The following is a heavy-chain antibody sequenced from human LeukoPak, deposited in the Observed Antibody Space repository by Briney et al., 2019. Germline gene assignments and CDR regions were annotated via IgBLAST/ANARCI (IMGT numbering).Heavy chain of an antibody. J-gene: IGHJ4*02. Sequence: GGSLRLSCAASGFTFSSYSMNWVRQAPGKGLEWVSSISSSSSYIYYADSVKGRFTISRDSSKNTLYLQMNSLRAEDTAVYYCAKSSYGRAFDYWGQGTLVTVSS. CDR2: ISSSSSYI. V-gene: IGHV3-21*01. CDR3: AKSSYGRAFDY. D-gene: IGHD4-17*01. CDR1: GFTFSSYS.